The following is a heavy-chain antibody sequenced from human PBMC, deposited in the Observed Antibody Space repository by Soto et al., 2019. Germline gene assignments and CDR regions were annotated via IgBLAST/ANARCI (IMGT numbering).Heavy chain of an antibody. CDR2: INHSGST. J-gene: IGHJ4*02. D-gene: IGHD5-18*01. CDR1: GGSFSGYY. Sequence: SETLSLTCXVYGGSFSGYYWSWIRQPPGKGLEWIGEINHSGSTNYNPSLKSRVTISVDTSKNQFSLKLSSVTAADTAVYYCARIGYSCGYGPPRDYWGQGTLVTVSS. CDR3: ARIGYSCGYGPPRDY. V-gene: IGHV4-34*01.